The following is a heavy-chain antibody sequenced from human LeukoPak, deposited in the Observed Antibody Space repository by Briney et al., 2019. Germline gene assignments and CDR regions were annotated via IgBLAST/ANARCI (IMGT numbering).Heavy chain of an antibody. J-gene: IGHJ4*02. Sequence: ASVKVSCKASGGTFSSYAISWVRQAPGQGLEWMGGIIPIFGTANYAQKFQGRVTITADESTSTAYMELRSLRSDDTAVYYCARFRAGVGEPYGDYWGQGTLVTVSS. CDR3: ARFRAGVGEPYGDY. D-gene: IGHD3-10*01. CDR2: IIPIFGTA. V-gene: IGHV1-69*13. CDR1: GGTFSSYA.